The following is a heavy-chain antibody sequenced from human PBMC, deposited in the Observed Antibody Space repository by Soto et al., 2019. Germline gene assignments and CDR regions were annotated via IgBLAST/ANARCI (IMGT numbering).Heavy chain of an antibody. J-gene: IGHJ4*02. D-gene: IGHD5-12*01. CDR1: GGSISSGGYY. V-gene: IGHV4-31*03. Sequence: SETLSLTCTVSGGSISSGGYYWSWIRQHPGKGLEWIGYIYYSGSTYYNPSLKSRVTISVDTSKNQFSLKLSSVTAAYMAVYYCARSGGYSGYDYVLWGQGTQVTVSS. CDR3: ARSGGYSGYDYVL. CDR2: IYYSGST.